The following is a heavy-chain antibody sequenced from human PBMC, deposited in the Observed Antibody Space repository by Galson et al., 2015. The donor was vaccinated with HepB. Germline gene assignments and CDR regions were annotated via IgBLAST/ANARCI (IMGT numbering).Heavy chain of an antibody. CDR1: GFTFNDYA. J-gene: IGHJ4*02. CDR3: AKGLGGGYYTPDY. V-gene: IGHV3-9*01. D-gene: IGHD1-26*01. CDR2: ISYNSGSI. Sequence: SLRLSCAASGFTFNDYAMHWVRQAPGKGLEWVAGISYNSGSIGYADSVKGRFTISRDNAKNSLYLQMNSLRAEDTALYYCAKGLGGGYYTPDYWGQGTLVTVSS.